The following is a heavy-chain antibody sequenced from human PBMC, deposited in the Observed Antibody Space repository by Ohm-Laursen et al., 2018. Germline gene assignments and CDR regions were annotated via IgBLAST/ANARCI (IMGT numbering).Heavy chain of an antibody. CDR2: IYSGGST. CDR1: GFTVSSNY. Sequence: SLRLSCAASGFTVSSNYMSWVRQAPGKGLEWVSVIYSGGSTYYADSVKGRFTISRDNSKNTLYLQMSSLRAEDTALYYCAKDDISRNGLFDPFDVWGQGTMVTVSS. V-gene: IGHV3-53*01. J-gene: IGHJ3*01. CDR3: AKDDISRNGLFDPFDV. D-gene: IGHD1-1*01.